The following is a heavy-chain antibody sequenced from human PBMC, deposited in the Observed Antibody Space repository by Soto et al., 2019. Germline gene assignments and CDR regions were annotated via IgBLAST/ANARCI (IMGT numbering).Heavy chain of an antibody. CDR3: ATNDYYDSTSLMDV. D-gene: IGHD3-22*01. V-gene: IGHV5-51*01. J-gene: IGHJ6*02. CDR2: IYPGDSDT. CDR1: GYRFTSYW. Sequence: GASLKISCKGSGYRFTSYWIGRVRQMSGKGLEWMGIIYPGDSDTRYSASFQGQVTISADKSISTAYLQWSSLKASDTAMYYCATNDYYDSTSLMDVWGQGTTVTVSS.